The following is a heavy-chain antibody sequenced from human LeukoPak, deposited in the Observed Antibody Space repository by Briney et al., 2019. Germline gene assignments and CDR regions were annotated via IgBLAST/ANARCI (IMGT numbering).Heavy chain of an antibody. CDR1: GFNFSSYA. V-gene: IGHV3-23*01. CDR3: AKATEQWLVRGPFDD. D-gene: IGHD6-19*01. Sequence: GGSLRLSCAASGFNFSSYAMSWVRQAPGKGLEWVSTISVSGGSPYYADSVQGRFTSSRDNSNNTLYLQMNSLRAEDTAVYYCAKATEQWLVRGPFDDWGQGTLVTVSS. J-gene: IGHJ4*02. CDR2: ISVSGGSP.